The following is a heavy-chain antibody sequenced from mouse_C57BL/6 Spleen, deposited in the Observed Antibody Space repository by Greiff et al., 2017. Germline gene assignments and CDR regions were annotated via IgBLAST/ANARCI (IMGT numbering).Heavy chain of an antibody. V-gene: IGHV5-6*01. D-gene: IGHD1-1*01. J-gene: IGHJ4*01. Sequence: EVKLVESGGDLVKPGGSLKLSCAASGFTFSSYGMSWVRQTPEKRLEWVATISSGGSYTYYPDSVKGRFTIARDNAKNTLYLQMIRLKSEDTAMYYCARHYYGSSLYYAMDYWGQGTSVTVSS. CDR2: ISSGGSYT. CDR3: ARHYYGSSLYYAMDY. CDR1: GFTFSSYG.